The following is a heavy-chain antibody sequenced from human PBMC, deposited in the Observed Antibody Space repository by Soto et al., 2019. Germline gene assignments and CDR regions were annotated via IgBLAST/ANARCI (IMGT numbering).Heavy chain of an antibody. D-gene: IGHD6-13*01. J-gene: IGHJ6*02. CDR1: GYTFTSYA. V-gene: IGHV1-3*01. CDR2: INAGNGNT. CDR3: LHSSSWYHYGMDV. Sequence: VKVSCKASGYTFTSYAMHWVRQAPGQRLEWMGWINAGNGNTKYSQKFQGRVTITRDTSASTAYMELSSLRSEDTAVYYCLHSSSWYHYGMDVWGQGTTVTVSS.